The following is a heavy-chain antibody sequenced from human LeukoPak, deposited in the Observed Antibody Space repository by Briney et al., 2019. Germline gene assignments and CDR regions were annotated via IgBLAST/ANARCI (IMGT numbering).Heavy chain of an antibody. V-gene: IGHV4-4*07. Sequence: LRLSCAASGFTFSDYYMSWIRQPAGKGLEWIGHIYNSGSTNYNPSLKGRVTMSVATSKNQFSLHLSSVTAADTAAYYCARSAFLVTAPGLYYFDYWGQGTLVAVSS. CDR1: GFTFSDYY. CDR2: IYNSGST. D-gene: IGHD6-13*01. CDR3: ARSAFLVTAPGLYYFDY. J-gene: IGHJ4*02.